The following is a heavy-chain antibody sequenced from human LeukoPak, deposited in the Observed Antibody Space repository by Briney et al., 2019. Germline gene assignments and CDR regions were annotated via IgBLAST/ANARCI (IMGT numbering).Heavy chain of an antibody. J-gene: IGHJ4*02. D-gene: IGHD6-19*01. CDR1: GFTFSSYS. CDR2: ISGSGGST. Sequence: GGSLRLSCAASGFTFSSYSMSWVRQAPGKGLEWVSAISGSGGSTYYADSVKGRFTISRDNSKNTLYLQMDSLRAEDTAVHYCAKVDPVAGTDYWGQGTLVTVSS. CDR3: AKVDPVAGTDY. V-gene: IGHV3-23*01.